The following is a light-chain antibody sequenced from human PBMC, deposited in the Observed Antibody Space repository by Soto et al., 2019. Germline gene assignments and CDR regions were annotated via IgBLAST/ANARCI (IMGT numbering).Light chain of an antibody. J-gene: IGLJ1*01. Sequence: ALTQPASVSGSPGQSITISCTGTSSDVGGYNYVSWYQQHPGKAPKLMIYEVSNRPSGVSNRFSGSKSGNTASLTISGLQAEDEADYYCSSYTSSSTRLYVFGTGTKVTVL. CDR1: SSDVGGYNY. CDR3: SSYTSSSTRLYV. CDR2: EVS. V-gene: IGLV2-14*01.